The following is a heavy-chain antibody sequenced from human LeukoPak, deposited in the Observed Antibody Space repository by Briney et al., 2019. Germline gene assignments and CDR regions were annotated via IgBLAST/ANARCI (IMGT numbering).Heavy chain of an antibody. V-gene: IGHV3-23*01. CDR3: AKDGSITGTEDYFDY. J-gene: IGHJ4*02. Sequence: QPGGSLRLSCTDSAFRLSDYAMNWVRQAPGKGLEWVSSVSVSSRTGYRDYADSVKGRFTISRDNSENILYLQMNSLRAEDTAVYYCAKDGSITGTEDYFDYWGQGTLVTVSS. CDR2: VSVSSRTGYR. D-gene: IGHD1-7*01. CDR1: AFRLSDYA.